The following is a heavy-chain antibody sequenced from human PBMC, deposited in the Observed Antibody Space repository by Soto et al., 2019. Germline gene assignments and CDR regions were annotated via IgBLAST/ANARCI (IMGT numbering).Heavy chain of an antibody. CDR1: GGSVNGYY. Sequence: SETLSLTCAVYGGSVNGYYWNWIRRPPGKGLEWIGEINHTGGTHYNPPLKSRVTMSVDTSKNQFSLRLSSATAADTAIYYCATRITVFGLLIPPFDPWGQGTQVTVS. CDR2: INHTGGT. V-gene: IGHV4-34*01. D-gene: IGHD3-3*01. CDR3: ATRITVFGLLIPPFDP. J-gene: IGHJ5*02.